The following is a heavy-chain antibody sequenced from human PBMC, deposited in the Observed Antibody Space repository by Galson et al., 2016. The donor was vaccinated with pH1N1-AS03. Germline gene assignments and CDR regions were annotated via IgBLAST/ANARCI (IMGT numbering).Heavy chain of an antibody. V-gene: IGHV4-59*01. CDR1: AGSISTYY. CDR2: IYFSGRT. Sequence: ETLSLTCTVSAGSISTYYWTWIRQPPGRGLEWIGYIYFSGRTNCSPSLKSRANISLDRSRNQFSLNLNSVTAAETAVYYCARVRSEWLGVNSSWYGIDSWGQGTLVTVSS. J-gene: IGHJ4*02. D-gene: IGHD2-2*01. CDR3: ARVRSEWLGVNSSWYGIDS.